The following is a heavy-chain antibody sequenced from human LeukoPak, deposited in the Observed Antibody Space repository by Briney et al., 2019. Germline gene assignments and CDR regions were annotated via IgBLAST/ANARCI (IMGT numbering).Heavy chain of an antibody. V-gene: IGHV3-30-3*01. CDR2: ISYDGSNK. CDR3: AKVISGSGFWSGYYTAYGMDV. D-gene: IGHD3-3*01. Sequence: GGSLRLSCAASGFTFSSYAMHWVRQAPGKGLEWVAVISYDGSNKYYADSVKGRFTISRDNSKNTLYLQRNSLRAEDTAVYYCAKVISGSGFWSGYYTAYGMDVWGQGTTVTVSS. CDR1: GFTFSSYA. J-gene: IGHJ6*02.